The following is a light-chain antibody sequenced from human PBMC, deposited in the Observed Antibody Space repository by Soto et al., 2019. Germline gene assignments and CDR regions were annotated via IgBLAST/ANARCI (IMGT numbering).Light chain of an antibody. Sequence: DIQITQSPSTLSASVGDSATISCRASQSFSSWVAWYQQQPGKAPKILIYDASSLESGFPSRLSGSGAGTEFTLTIRSLQPDDFATYYCQQYNSYWTFGQGTKVDIK. J-gene: IGKJ1*01. V-gene: IGKV1-5*01. CDR1: QSFSSW. CDR2: DAS. CDR3: QQYNSYWT.